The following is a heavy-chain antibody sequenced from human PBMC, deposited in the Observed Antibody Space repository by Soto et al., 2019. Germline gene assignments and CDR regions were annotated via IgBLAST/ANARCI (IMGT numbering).Heavy chain of an antibody. Sequence: PGGSLRLSCTASGFTFSSHAMNRVRQAPGKGLGWVSVISGSGGSTYYADSVKGRSTISRDNSKNKLYLQMNSLRAEDTAVYYCASRTSGWYFDYWGQGTLVTVSS. J-gene: IGHJ4*02. CDR1: GFTFSSHA. CDR2: ISGSGGST. CDR3: ASRTSGWYFDY. V-gene: IGHV3-23*01. D-gene: IGHD6-19*01.